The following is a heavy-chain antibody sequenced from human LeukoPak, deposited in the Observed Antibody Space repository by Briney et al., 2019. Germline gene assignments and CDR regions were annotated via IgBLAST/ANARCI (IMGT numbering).Heavy chain of an antibody. CDR1: ADAITSHYY. CDR2: VYHSGAN. Sequence: SETLSLTCIVSADAITSHYYWGWIRQPPGKGGKGLEWIASVYHSGANYVNPSLKSRVTTSVDTSKSHFYLTLTSVTAADTAVYFCARASFASGSYYFDLWGQGTLITVSS. CDR3: ARASFASGSYYFDL. D-gene: IGHD3-10*01. J-gene: IGHJ4*02. V-gene: IGHV4-38-2*02.